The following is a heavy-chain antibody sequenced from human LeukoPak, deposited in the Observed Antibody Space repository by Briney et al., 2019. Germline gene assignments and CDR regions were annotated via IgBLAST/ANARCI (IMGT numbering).Heavy chain of an antibody. D-gene: IGHD3-10*01. CDR3: ARVMRQKKYYYGSGSLEYYFDY. CDR2: INPSGGST. Sequence: ASVKVSCKASGYTFTNYYMHWVRQAPGQGLEWMGLINPSGGSTSYAEKFQGRVIMTRDMSTTTDYMELSSLRSEDTAVYYCARVMRQKKYYYGSGSLEYYFDYWGQGTLVTVSS. J-gene: IGHJ4*02. CDR1: GYTFTNYY. V-gene: IGHV1-46*01.